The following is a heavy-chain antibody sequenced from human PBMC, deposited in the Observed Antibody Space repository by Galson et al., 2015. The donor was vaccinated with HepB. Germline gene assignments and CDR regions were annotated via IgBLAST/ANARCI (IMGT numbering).Heavy chain of an antibody. CDR1: GFTFSSYS. J-gene: IGHJ3*02. Sequence: SLRLSCAASGFTFSSYSMNWVRQAPGKGLEWVSSISSSSSYIYYADSVKGRFTISRDNAKNSLYLQMNSLRAEDTAVYYCARDTPVAGHDAFDIWGQGTMVTVSS. CDR2: ISSSSSYI. V-gene: IGHV3-21*01. D-gene: IGHD6-19*01. CDR3: ARDTPVAGHDAFDI.